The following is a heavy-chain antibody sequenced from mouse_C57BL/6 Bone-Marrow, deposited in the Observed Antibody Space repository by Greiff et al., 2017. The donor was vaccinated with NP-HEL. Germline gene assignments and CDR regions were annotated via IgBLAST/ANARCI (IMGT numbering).Heavy chain of an antibody. J-gene: IGHJ2*01. CDR1: GYTFTSYG. V-gene: IGHV1-81*01. Sequence: VQLQQSGAELARPGASVKLSCKASGYTFTSYGISWVKQRTGQGLEWIGEIYPRSGNTYYIEKFKGKATLTADKSSSTAYMELRSLTSEDSAVYFCARVWLRRGAYFDYWGQGTTLTVSS. CDR2: IYPRSGNT. CDR3: ARVWLRRGAYFDY. D-gene: IGHD2-2*01.